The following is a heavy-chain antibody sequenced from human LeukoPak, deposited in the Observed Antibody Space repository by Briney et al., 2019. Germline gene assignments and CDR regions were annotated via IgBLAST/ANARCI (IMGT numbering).Heavy chain of an antibody. Sequence: SGPTLVNPTQTLTLTCTFSGFSLSTSGMCVSRIRQPPGKALEWLALIDWDDDKYYSTSLKTRLTISKDTSKNQVVLTMTNMDPVDTATYYCARTPSYDSSGYYYYYGMDVWGQGTTVTVSS. V-gene: IGHV2-70*01. CDR2: IDWDDDK. J-gene: IGHJ6*02. CDR3: ARTPSYDSSGYYYYYGMDV. CDR1: GFSLSTSGMC. D-gene: IGHD3-22*01.